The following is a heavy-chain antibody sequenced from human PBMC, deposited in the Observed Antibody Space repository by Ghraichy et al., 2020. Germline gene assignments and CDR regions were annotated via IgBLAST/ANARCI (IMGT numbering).Heavy chain of an antibody. CDR2: IYYSGST. Sequence: SETLSLTCTVSGGSISSYYWSWIRQPPGKGLEWIGYIYYSGSTNYNPSLKSRVTISVDTSKNQFSLKLSSVTAADTAVYYCAKGGYKFDPWGQGTLVTVSS. CDR1: GGSISSYY. D-gene: IGHD5-18*01. CDR3: AKGGYKFDP. J-gene: IGHJ5*02. V-gene: IGHV4-59*01.